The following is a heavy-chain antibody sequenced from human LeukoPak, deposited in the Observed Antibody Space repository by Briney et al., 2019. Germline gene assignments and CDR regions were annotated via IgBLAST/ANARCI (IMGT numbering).Heavy chain of an antibody. Sequence: GGSLRLSCAASGFTFSSYSMNWVRQAPGKGLEWVSYISSSSSTIYYADSVKGRFTISRDNAKNSLYLQMNSLRAEDTAVYYCARDDRSRYIHVWGFDPWGQGTLVTVSS. D-gene: IGHD2-15*01. V-gene: IGHV3-48*01. CDR3: ARDDRSRYIHVWGFDP. CDR1: GFTFSSYS. J-gene: IGHJ5*02. CDR2: ISSSSSTI.